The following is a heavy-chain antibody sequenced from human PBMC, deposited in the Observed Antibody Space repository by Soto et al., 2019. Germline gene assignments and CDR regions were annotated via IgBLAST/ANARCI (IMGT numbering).Heavy chain of an antibody. V-gene: IGHV3-30-3*01. CDR1: GFTFSSYA. J-gene: IGHJ6*02. CDR3: ARHFAGVVAATLYYYYGMDV. CDR2: ISYDGSNK. Sequence: GGSLRLSCAASGFTFSSYAMHWVRQAPGKGLEWVAVISYDGSNKYYADSVKGRFTISRDNSKNTLYLQMNSLRAEDTAVYYCARHFAGVVAATLYYYYGMDVWGQGTTVTVSS. D-gene: IGHD2-15*01.